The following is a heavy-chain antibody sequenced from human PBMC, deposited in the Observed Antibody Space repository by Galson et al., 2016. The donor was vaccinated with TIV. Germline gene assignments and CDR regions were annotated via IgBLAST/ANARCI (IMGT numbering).Heavy chain of an antibody. CDR2: IGPTSKYA. D-gene: IGHD1-26*01. Sequence: SLRLSCAASGFAFSDYYMTWIRQAPGKGLEWISYIGPTSKYATYADSVKGRFTISRDIAKNSLFLQMNSLSAEDSAIYYCARESPNTGSYSYWYFDLWGRGTLVTVSS. CDR1: GFAFSDYY. V-gene: IGHV3-11*06. J-gene: IGHJ2*01. CDR3: ARESPNTGSYSYWYFDL.